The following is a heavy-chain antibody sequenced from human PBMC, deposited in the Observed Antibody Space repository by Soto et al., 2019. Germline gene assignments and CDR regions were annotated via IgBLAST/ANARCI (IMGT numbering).Heavy chain of an antibody. CDR1: GGSVSSGSYY. V-gene: IGHV4-61*01. J-gene: IGHJ6*02. Sequence: WETLSLTCTVSGGSVSSGSYYWSWIRQPPGKGLEWIGYIYYSGSTNYNPSLKSRVTISVDTSKNQFSLKLSSVTAADTAVYYCARKGIVGATLYYYGMDVWGQGTTVTVSS. CDR3: ARKGIVGATLYYYGMDV. D-gene: IGHD1-26*01. CDR2: IYYSGST.